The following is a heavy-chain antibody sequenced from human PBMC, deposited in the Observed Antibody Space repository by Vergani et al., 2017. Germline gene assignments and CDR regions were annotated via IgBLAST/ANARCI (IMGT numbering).Heavy chain of an antibody. CDR1: GFTFSSYA. D-gene: IGHD4-17*01. V-gene: IGHV3-23*01. CDR3: ARAIGAYGDYRYWYFDL. Sequence: EVQLLESGGGLVQPGGSLRLSCAASGFTFSSYAMSWVRQAPGKGLEWVSAISGSGGSTYYADSAKGRFTISRDNSKNTLYLQMNSLRAEDTAVYYCARAIGAYGDYRYWYFDLWGHGTLVTVSS. J-gene: IGHJ2*01. CDR2: ISGSGGST.